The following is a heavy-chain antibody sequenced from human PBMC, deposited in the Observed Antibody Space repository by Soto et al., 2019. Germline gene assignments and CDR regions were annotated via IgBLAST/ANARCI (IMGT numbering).Heavy chain of an antibody. CDR1: GFTFSSYG. CDR2: IWYDGSNK. D-gene: IGHD3-22*01. CDR3: ARDLNYYDSSGYFDY. Sequence: PGGSLRLSCAASGFTFSSYGMRWVRQAPGKGLEWVAVIWYDGSNKYYADSVKGRFTISRDNSKNTLYLQMNSLRAEDTAVYYCARDLNYYDSSGYFDYWGQGTLVTVSS. V-gene: IGHV3-33*01. J-gene: IGHJ4*02.